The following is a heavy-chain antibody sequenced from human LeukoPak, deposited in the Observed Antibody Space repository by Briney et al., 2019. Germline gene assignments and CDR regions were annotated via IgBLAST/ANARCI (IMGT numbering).Heavy chain of an antibody. V-gene: IGHV4-34*01. CDR2: INHSGST. Sequence: PSETLSLTCAVYGGSFSGYYWSWIRQPPGKGLEWIGEINHSGSTYYNPSLKSRVTISVDTSKNQFSLKLSSVTAADTAVYYCARAETYYYDSSGYYYFDYWGQGTLVTVSS. J-gene: IGHJ4*02. CDR3: ARAETYYYDSSGYYYFDY. CDR1: GGSFSGYY. D-gene: IGHD3-22*01.